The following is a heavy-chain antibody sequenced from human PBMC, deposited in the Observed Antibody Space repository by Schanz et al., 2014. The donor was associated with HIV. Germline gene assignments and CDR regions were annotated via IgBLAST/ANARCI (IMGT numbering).Heavy chain of an antibody. J-gene: IGHJ5*02. CDR1: GHIFTGYL. D-gene: IGHD2-2*02. CDR3: ARSRYRLHGLDA. V-gene: IGHV1-2*02. CDR2: INPNSGAT. Sequence: QVQLVQSGAEVKEPGASVKVSCKPYGHIFTGYLMHWVRQAPGQGLEWMGWINPNSGATDSAQKFQGRVTMTRDTSISTAFMELSSLRSDDTAVYYCARSRYRLHGLDAWGQGTLVTVSS.